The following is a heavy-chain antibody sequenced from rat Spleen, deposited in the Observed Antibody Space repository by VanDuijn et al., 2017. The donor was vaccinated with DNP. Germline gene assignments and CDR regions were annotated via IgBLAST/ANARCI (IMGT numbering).Heavy chain of an antibody. V-gene: IGHV5-22*01. CDR2: INYDGGGT. D-gene: IGHD4-3*01. Sequence: EVQLVESGGGLVQPGRSLKLSCAASGFTFSDYYMAWVRQTPTKGLDWVAYINYDGGGTYYRDPVKGRFTISRDNGKSTLYLQMNSLRSEDMATYYCARYYSGYNFFDYWGQGVMVTVSS. CDR3: ARYYSGYNFFDY. CDR1: GFTFSDYY. J-gene: IGHJ2*01.